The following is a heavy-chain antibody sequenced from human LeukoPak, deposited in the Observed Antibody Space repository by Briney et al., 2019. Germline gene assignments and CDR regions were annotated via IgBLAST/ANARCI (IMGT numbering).Heavy chain of an antibody. CDR2: INPNSGGT. CDR1: GYTFTGYY. CDR3: ARGELWDFWSGSHALLSRLDP. V-gene: IGHV1-2*02. Sequence: ASVKVSCKASGYTFTGYYMHWVRQAPGQGLEWMGWINPNSGGTNYAQKFQGRVTMTRDTSISTAYMELSRLRSDDTAVYYCARGELWDFWSGSHALLSRLDPWGQGTLVTVSS. D-gene: IGHD3-3*01. J-gene: IGHJ5*02.